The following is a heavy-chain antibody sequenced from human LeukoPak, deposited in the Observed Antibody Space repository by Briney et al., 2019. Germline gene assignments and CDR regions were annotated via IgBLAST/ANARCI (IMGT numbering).Heavy chain of an antibody. Sequence: GGSLRLSCAASGFTFSFYWMTWVRQAPGKGLEWVSAISGSGGSTYYADSVKGRFTISRDNAKNTLYLQMNSLRAEDTAVYYCAKDRRSINYWGQGTLVTVSS. CDR3: AKDRRSINY. CDR2: ISGSGGST. CDR1: GFTFSFYW. J-gene: IGHJ4*02. V-gene: IGHV3-23*01. D-gene: IGHD6-6*01.